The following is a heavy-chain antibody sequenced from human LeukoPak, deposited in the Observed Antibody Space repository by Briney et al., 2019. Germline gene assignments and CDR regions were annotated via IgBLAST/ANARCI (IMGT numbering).Heavy chain of an antibody. Sequence: SETLSLTCAVYGGSFSGYYWSWIRQPPGKGLERIGEINHSGSTNYNPSLKSRVTISVDTSKNQFSLKLSSVTAADTAVYYCARDQPEGYYFDYWGQGTLVTVSS. CDR1: GGSFSGYY. CDR2: INHSGST. CDR3: ARDQPEGYYFDY. J-gene: IGHJ4*02. V-gene: IGHV4-34*01.